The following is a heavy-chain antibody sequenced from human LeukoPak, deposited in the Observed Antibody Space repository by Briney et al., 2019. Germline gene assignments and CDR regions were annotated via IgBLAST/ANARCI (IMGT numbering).Heavy chain of an antibody. D-gene: IGHD5-18*01. Sequence: HPGGSLRLSCAASGFTFISYWMHWVRQAPGKGLVWVSRINGYGSSTDFADSVKGRFTISRDNAKNTLYMQMNGLSAEDTAVYYCARDAPGNTDLDYWGQGTLVTVSS. CDR1: GFTFISYW. V-gene: IGHV3-74*01. J-gene: IGHJ4*02. CDR3: ARDAPGNTDLDY. CDR2: INGYGSST.